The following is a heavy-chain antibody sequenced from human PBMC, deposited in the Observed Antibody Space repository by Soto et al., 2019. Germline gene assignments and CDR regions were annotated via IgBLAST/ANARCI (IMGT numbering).Heavy chain of an antibody. CDR1: GGSFSGYY. V-gene: IGHV4-34*01. CDR3: ARTGYCSSTSCYVHYYYYYMDV. CDR2: INHSGST. J-gene: IGHJ6*03. Sequence: SETLSLTCAVYGGSFSGYYWSWIRQPPGKGLEWIGEINHSGSTNYNPSLKSRVTISVDTSKNQFSLKLSSVTAADTAVYYCARTGYCSSTSCYVHYYYYYMDVWGKGTTVTVSS. D-gene: IGHD2-2*01.